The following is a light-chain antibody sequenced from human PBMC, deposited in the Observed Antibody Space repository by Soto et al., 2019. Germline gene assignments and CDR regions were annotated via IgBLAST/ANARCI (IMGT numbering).Light chain of an antibody. Sequence: QAVVTKPPAASGTPGQRVTISCSGSGSSIGTNTVNWYRQLPGTAPKLLIYGDNQRPSGVPDRFSGSKSGTSASLAISGLQSEDEAEYYCAAWDGSLNNVLFGGGTKVTVL. CDR1: GSSIGTNT. CDR3: AAWDGSLNNVL. CDR2: GDN. V-gene: IGLV1-44*01. J-gene: IGLJ2*01.